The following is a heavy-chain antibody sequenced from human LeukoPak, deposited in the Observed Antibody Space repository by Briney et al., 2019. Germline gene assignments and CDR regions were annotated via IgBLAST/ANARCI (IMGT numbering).Heavy chain of an antibody. Sequence: GGSLRLSCAASGFTFSSYSMNWVRQAPGKGLEWVSSISSSSSYIYYADSVKGRFTISRDNAKNSLYLQMNSLRAEDTAVYYCARDGITMVRGFYRYGMDVWGQGTTVTVSS. CDR3: ARDGITMVRGFYRYGMDV. CDR1: GFTFSSYS. J-gene: IGHJ6*02. CDR2: ISSSSSYI. D-gene: IGHD3-10*01. V-gene: IGHV3-21*01.